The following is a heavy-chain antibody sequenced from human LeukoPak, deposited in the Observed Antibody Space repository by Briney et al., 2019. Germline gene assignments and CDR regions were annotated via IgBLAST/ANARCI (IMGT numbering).Heavy chain of an antibody. CDR2: IIPIFGTA. CDR3: ARDLGYYYDSSGSPSDY. V-gene: IGHV1-69*05. J-gene: IGHJ4*02. D-gene: IGHD3-22*01. CDR1: GGTFSSYA. Sequence: SVKVSCKASGGTFSSYAISWVRQAPGQGLEWMGRIIPIFGTANYAQKFQGRVTITTDESTSTAYMELSGLRSEDTAVYYCARDLGYYYDSSGSPSDYWGQGTLVTVSS.